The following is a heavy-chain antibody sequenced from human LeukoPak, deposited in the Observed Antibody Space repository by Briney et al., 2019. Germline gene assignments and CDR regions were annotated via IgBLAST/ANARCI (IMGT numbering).Heavy chain of an antibody. V-gene: IGHV4-59*01. CDR3: SSGSAVAAAGDH. Sequence: SETLSLTCIVSGGSITNNYWNWIRQPPGKGLEWIGYIYYSGTTNYNPSLKSRVTISVDTSKDQFSLKLSSVTAADTAMYYCSSGSAVAAAGDHWGQGTLVTVSS. D-gene: IGHD6-13*01. CDR1: GGSITNNY. J-gene: IGHJ4*02. CDR2: IYYSGTT.